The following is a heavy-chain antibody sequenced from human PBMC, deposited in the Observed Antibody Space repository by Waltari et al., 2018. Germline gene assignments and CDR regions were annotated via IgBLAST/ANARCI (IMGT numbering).Heavy chain of an antibody. J-gene: IGHJ4*02. D-gene: IGHD2-15*01. Sequence: EVQLLESGGGLVQPGGSLRLSCAAYGFTFRSFAMCWVRPAPGKGLEWVSVIYSGGSTYYADSVKGRFTISRDNSKNTLYLQMNSLRAEDTAVYYCAKELGVVVLWGQGTLVTVSS. V-gene: IGHV3-23*03. CDR3: AKELGVVVL. CDR2: IYSGGST. CDR1: GFTFRSFA.